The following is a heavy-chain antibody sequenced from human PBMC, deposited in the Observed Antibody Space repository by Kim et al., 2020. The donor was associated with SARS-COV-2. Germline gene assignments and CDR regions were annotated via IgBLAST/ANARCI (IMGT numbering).Heavy chain of an antibody. Sequence: DSVKGRFTISRDNSKNTLYLQMNSLRAEDTAVYYCAKDLQDSSGWYEDYWGQGTLVTVSS. J-gene: IGHJ4*02. CDR3: AKDLQDSSGWYEDY. V-gene: IGHV3-30*02. D-gene: IGHD6-19*01.